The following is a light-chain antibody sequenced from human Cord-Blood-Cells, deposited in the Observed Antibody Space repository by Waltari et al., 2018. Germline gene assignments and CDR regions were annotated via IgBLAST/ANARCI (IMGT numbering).Light chain of an antibody. CDR3: SSYAGSNNLV. Sequence: QSVLTQPPSSSGSPHQSVTLPCPRTRSAFGGSNYVSWYQQHPGKAPKLMIYEVSKRPSGVPDRFSGSKSGNTASLTVSGLQAEDEADYYCSSYAGSNNLVFGGGTKLTVL. CDR1: RSAFGGSNY. J-gene: IGLJ2*01. V-gene: IGLV2-8*01. CDR2: EVS.